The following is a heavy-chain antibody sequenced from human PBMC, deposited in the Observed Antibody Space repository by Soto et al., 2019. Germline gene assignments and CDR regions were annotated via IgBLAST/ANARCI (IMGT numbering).Heavy chain of an antibody. D-gene: IGHD2-2*01. CDR1: GGSISSGGYS. CDR3: ARVPDR. CDR2: IYHSGST. Sequence: QLQLQESGSGLVKPSQTLSLTCAVSGGSISSGGYSWSWIRQPPGKGLEWIGYIYHSGSTCYNPSPKRRVTTSVDRSKNQCSLKPSAVTAVDTAVYYCARVPDRWGQGTLVTVSS. J-gene: IGHJ5*02. V-gene: IGHV4-30-2*01.